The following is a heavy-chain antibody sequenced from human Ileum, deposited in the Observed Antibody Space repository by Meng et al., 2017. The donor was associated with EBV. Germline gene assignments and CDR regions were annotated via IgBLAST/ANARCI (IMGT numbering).Heavy chain of an antibody. V-gene: IGHV4-4*02. CDR1: GGSISSSNW. Sequence: VQLQVSGPVLVKPSGSLSLTCAVSGGSISSSNWWNWVRQPPGKGLEWIGEIYYSGSTIYNPSLKSRVTISVDKSKNLFSLKLSSVTAADTAVYYCARGYGSGRDYFDYWGQGTLVTVSS. D-gene: IGHD3-10*01. J-gene: IGHJ4*02. CDR2: IYYSGST. CDR3: ARGYGSGRDYFDY.